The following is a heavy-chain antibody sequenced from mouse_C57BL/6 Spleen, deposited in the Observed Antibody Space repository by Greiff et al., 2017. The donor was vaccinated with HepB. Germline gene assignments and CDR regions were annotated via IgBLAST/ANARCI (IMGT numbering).Heavy chain of an antibody. CDR3: ARGDFFSRYFDV. CDR1: GFTFSSYA. CDR2: ISDGGSYT. J-gene: IGHJ1*03. V-gene: IGHV5-4*03. D-gene: IGHD3-3*01. Sequence: EVKLVESGGGLVKPGGSLKLSCAASGFTFSSYAMSWVRQTPEKRLDWVATISDGGSYTYYPDNVKGRFTISRDNAKNNLYLQMSHLKSEDTAMYYCARGDFFSRYFDVWGTGTTVTVSS.